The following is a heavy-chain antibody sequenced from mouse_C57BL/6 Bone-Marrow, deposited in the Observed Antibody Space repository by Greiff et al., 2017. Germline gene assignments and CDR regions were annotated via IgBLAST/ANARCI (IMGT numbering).Heavy chain of an antibody. D-gene: IGHD1-1*01. CDR2: IYPRSGNT. CDR1: GYTFTSYG. Sequence: VQLQQSGAELARPGASVKLSCKASGYTFTSYGISWVKQRTGQGLEWIGEIYPRSGNTYYNEKFKGKATLTADKSSSTAYMELRSLTSEDSAVYVWARGDYGSSYVGWYVGVWGTGTTVTVSA. CDR3: ARGDYGSSYVGWYVGV. V-gene: IGHV1-81*01. J-gene: IGHJ1*03.